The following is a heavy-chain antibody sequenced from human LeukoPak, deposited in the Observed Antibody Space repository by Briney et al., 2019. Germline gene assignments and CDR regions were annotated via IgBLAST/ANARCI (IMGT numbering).Heavy chain of an antibody. Sequence: PGGSLRLSCAASGFTVSSNYMSWVRQAPGKGLEWVSVIYSGGSTYYADSVKGRFTISRDNSKNTLYLQMNSLRAEDTAVYYCAKDGGSSSWYYFDYWGQGTLVTVSS. V-gene: IGHV3-66*02. CDR2: IYSGGST. J-gene: IGHJ4*02. CDR3: AKDGGSSSWYYFDY. CDR1: GFTVSSNY. D-gene: IGHD6-13*01.